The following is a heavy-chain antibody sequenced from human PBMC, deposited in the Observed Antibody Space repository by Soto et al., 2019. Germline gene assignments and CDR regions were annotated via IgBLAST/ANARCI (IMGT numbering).Heavy chain of an antibody. Sequence: GASVQVSCKASGYTFTGYYMHWVRQAPGQGLEWMGWINPNSGGTNYAQKFQGRVTMTRDTSISTAYMELSRLRSDDTAVYYCASDVGDYYDSSGYYHLGGMDVWGQGTTVTVAS. V-gene: IGHV1-2*02. CDR1: GYTFTGYY. CDR2: INPNSGGT. D-gene: IGHD3-22*01. J-gene: IGHJ6*02. CDR3: ASDVGDYYDSSGYYHLGGMDV.